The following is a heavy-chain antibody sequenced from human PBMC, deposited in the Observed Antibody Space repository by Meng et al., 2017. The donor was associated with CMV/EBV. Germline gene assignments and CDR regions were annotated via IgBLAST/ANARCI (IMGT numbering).Heavy chain of an antibody. D-gene: IGHD3-22*01. CDR2: ISGSAGNS. Sequence: GGSLRLSCVASGFTFSNYAMSWVRQAPGKGLEWVSDISGSAGNSYYADAVKGRFTISRDNSKSTLYLQMNSLGADDTAVYYCAKPFYYYETTNYYQDYWGQGTVVTVSS. CDR3: AKPFYYYETTNYYQDY. V-gene: IGHV3-23*01. J-gene: IGHJ4*02. CDR1: GFTFSNYA.